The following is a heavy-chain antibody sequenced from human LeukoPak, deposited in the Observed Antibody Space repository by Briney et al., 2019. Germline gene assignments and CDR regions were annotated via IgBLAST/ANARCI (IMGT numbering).Heavy chain of an antibody. CDR1: GYTFTDYY. V-gene: IGHV1-2*02. J-gene: IGHJ4*02. Sequence: PWASVKVSCKASGYTFTDYYMHWVRQAPGQGLEWMGWINPSSGATNYAQKFQGRVTMTSDTSISTAYLELSRLGSDDTAFYYCARGSKPGYTYGGGYWGQGTLVTVSS. D-gene: IGHD2-21*01. CDR2: INPSSGAT. CDR3: ARGSKPGYTYGGGY.